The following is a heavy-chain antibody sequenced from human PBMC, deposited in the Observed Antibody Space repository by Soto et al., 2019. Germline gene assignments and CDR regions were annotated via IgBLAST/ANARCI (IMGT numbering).Heavy chain of an antibody. V-gene: IGHV4-30-2*01. CDR1: GGSISSGGYS. D-gene: IGHD2-8*01. J-gene: IGHJ5*02. Sequence: SETRSLTCAVSGGSISSGGYSWSWIRQPPGKGLEWIGYIYHSGSTYYNPSLKSRVTISVDRSKNQFSLKLSSVTAADTAVYYCARDQGYCTNGVCYDNWCEQLGKGNLVIVSA. CDR2: IYHSGST. CDR3: ARDQGYCTNGVCYDNWCEQ.